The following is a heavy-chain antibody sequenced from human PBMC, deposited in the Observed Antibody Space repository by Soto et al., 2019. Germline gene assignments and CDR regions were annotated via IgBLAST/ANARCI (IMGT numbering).Heavy chain of an antibody. CDR2: ISYDGSNN. Sequence: VGSLRLSCAASGFTFSTYTIHWVRQAPGKGLEWVALISYDGSNNYYADSVKGRFTISRDNSKNTVYLQLTSLRAGDTAVYFCARGSQYYYDGSGPLDCWGQGTLVTVSS. V-gene: IGHV3-30-3*01. D-gene: IGHD3-22*01. CDR1: GFTFSTYT. J-gene: IGHJ4*02. CDR3: ARGSQYYYDGSGPLDC.